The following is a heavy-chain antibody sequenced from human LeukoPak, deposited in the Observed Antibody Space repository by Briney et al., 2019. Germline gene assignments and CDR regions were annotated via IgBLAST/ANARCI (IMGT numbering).Heavy chain of an antibody. J-gene: IGHJ3*02. Sequence: SETLSLTCTVSGGSISSYYWSWIRQPPGKGLEWIGYIYYSGSTNYNPSLKSRVTISVDTSKNQFSLKLSSVTAADTAVYYCARHKTTVTIAFGIWGQGTMVTVSS. CDR2: IYYSGST. CDR3: ARHKTTVTIAFGI. D-gene: IGHD4-11*01. CDR1: GGSISSYY. V-gene: IGHV4-59*08.